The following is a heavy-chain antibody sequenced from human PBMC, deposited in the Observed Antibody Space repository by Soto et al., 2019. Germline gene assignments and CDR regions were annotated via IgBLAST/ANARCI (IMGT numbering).Heavy chain of an antibody. CDR1: GGSISSGDYY. Sequence: SETLSLTCTVSGGSISSGDYYWSWIRQPPGKGLEWIGYIYYSGSTYHNPSLKSRVTISVDTSKNQFSLKLSSVTAADTAVYYCARVNTTATFDYWGQGTLVTVS. CDR3: ARVNTTATFDY. D-gene: IGHD4-4*01. J-gene: IGHJ4*02. V-gene: IGHV4-30-4*01. CDR2: IYYSGST.